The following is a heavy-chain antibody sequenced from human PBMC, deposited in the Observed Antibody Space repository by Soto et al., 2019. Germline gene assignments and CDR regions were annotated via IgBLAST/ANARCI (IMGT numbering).Heavy chain of an antibody. D-gene: IGHD3-3*02. CDR1: GDSLSSSNSH. CDR3: VRYDRINMKPYSPEGFHI. V-gene: IGHV4-39*01. CDR2: VYYGGAIFYSGNI. J-gene: IGHJ3*02. Sequence: LSLTCTVSGDSLSSSNSHWGWTRQPPGKGLEYIGSVYYGGAIFYSGNIYYNPSLKSRVTISVDTSKNQFSLRLSSVTAADTGVYYCVRYDRINMKPYSPEGFHIWGQGTMVTVSS.